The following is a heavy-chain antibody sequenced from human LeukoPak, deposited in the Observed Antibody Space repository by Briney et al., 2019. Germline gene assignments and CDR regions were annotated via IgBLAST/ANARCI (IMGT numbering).Heavy chain of an antibody. V-gene: IGHV3-48*03. D-gene: IGHD2-21*01. J-gene: IGHJ4*02. CDR1: KFTFSTYG. CDR3: ARNGGGLDY. CDR2: ISDSGSDT. Sequence: GGSLRLSCVASKFTFSTYGMVWVRQAPGKGLEWVSYISDSGSDTYYVDSVKGRFTISRDNAKNSLFLQMNSLRVEDTAIYYCARNGGGLDYWGQGALVTVSS.